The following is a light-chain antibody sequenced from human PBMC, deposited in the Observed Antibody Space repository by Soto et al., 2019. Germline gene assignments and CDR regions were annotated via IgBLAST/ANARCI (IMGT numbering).Light chain of an antibody. J-gene: IGKJ1*01. CDR2: GAS. Sequence: EIVLTQSPGTLSLSPGESATLSCRASHNFSRNYLAWFQQRPGQAPRLLIYGASTRATGIPARFSGSGSGTEFTLTISSLQSEDFAVYYCQQYNNWPRTFGQGTKVDI. CDR1: HNFSRN. CDR3: QQYNNWPRT. V-gene: IGKV3-15*01.